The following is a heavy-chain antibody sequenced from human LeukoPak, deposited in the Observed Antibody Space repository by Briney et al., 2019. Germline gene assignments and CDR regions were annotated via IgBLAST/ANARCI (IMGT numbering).Heavy chain of an antibody. J-gene: IGHJ4*02. CDR2: IRYDGSNK. CDR1: GFTFSSYG. Sequence: GGSLRLSCAASGFTFSSYGMHWVRQAPGKGLEWVAFIRYDGSNKYCADSVKGRFTISRDNSKNTLYLQMNSLRAEDTAVYYCAKDSEDIVVVVAATDYWGQGTLVTISS. D-gene: IGHD2-15*01. V-gene: IGHV3-30*02. CDR3: AKDSEDIVVVVAATDY.